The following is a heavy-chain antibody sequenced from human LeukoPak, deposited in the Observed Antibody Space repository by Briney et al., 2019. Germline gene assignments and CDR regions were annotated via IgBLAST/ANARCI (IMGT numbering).Heavy chain of an antibody. CDR1: GFTFTSSA. V-gene: IGHV1-58*02. Sequence: SVKVSCKASGFTFTSSAIQWVRQARGQRLEWIGWMAVGSGNTDYAQKFQERVTITRDMSTSTAYMELSSLRSEDTAVYYCAPIRSRVWYLGAFDIWGQGTMVTVSS. J-gene: IGHJ3*02. CDR2: MAVGSGNT. D-gene: IGHD6-19*01. CDR3: APIRSRVWYLGAFDI.